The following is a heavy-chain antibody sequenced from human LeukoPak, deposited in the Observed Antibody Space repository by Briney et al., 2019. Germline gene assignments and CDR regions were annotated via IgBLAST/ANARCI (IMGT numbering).Heavy chain of an antibody. Sequence: ASVRVSCKASGGTFSSYAISWVRQAPGQGLEWMGGIIPIFGTANYAQKFQGRVTITADESTSTAYMELSSLRSEDTAVYYCARMPVNYYDSSGYQNYFDYWGQGTLVTVSS. CDR1: GGTFSSYA. CDR2: IIPIFGTA. V-gene: IGHV1-69*13. CDR3: ARMPVNYYDSSGYQNYFDY. D-gene: IGHD3-22*01. J-gene: IGHJ4*02.